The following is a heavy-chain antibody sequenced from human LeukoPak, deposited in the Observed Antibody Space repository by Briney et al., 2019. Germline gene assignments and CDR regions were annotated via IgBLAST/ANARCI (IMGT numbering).Heavy chain of an antibody. CDR1: GFTFSSYA. D-gene: IGHD2-15*01. CDR2: ISYDGSNK. Sequence: GGSLRLSCAASGFTFSSYAMHWVRQAPGKGLEWVAVISYDGSNKYYADSVKGRFTISRDNSKNTLYLQMNSLRAEDTAVYYCAREGGLVVVAATYFDYWGQGTLVTVSS. CDR3: AREGGLVVVAATYFDY. V-gene: IGHV3-30-3*01. J-gene: IGHJ4*02.